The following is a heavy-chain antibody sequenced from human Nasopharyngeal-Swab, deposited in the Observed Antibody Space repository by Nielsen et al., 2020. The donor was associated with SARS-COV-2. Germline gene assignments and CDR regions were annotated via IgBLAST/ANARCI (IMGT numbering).Heavy chain of an antibody. Sequence: SVKVSCKVSGGTFSKYAISWVRQAPGQGLEWMGGIIVNLGMTKYAQKFKDSVIINADESTGTAYMELSSLRSEDTAVHYCPTWGIGYGKNAHAKFDSWGQGTQVTVSS. J-gene: IGHJ4*02. D-gene: IGHD3-16*01. CDR2: IIVNLGMT. V-gene: IGHV1-69*10. CDR1: GGTFSKYA. CDR3: PTWGIGYGKNAHAKFDS.